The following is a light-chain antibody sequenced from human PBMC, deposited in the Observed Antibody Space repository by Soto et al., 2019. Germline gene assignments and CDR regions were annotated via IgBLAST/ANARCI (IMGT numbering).Light chain of an antibody. CDR2: GAS. Sequence: EIVLTQSPGTLSVSPGERATLSCRSSQSVSSSYLAWYQQKPGQAPRLLIYGASIRATGIPDRCSGSGSGTDFTLTISRLEPEDFAVYYWQQYGSASAVKFGQGNKVEIK. V-gene: IGKV3-20*01. CDR1: QSVSSSY. CDR3: QQYGSASAVK. J-gene: IGKJ1*01.